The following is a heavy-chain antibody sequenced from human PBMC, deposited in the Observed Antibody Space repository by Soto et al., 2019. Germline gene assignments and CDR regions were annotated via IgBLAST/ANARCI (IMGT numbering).Heavy chain of an antibody. J-gene: IGHJ4*02. D-gene: IGHD3-16*01. Sequence: KTSETLSLTCTVSGGSISSGGYYWSWIRQHPGKGLEWIGYIYYSGSTYYNPSLKSRVTISVDTSKNQFSLKLSSVTAADRAGYYCARAQGAPSFDYWGQGTLVTVSS. CDR3: ARAQGAPSFDY. V-gene: IGHV4-31*03. CDR1: GGSISSGGYY. CDR2: IYYSGST.